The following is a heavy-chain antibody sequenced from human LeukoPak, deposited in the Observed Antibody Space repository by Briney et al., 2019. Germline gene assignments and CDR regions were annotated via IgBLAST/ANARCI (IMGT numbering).Heavy chain of an antibody. Sequence: GGSLRLSCAASGFTFSSYAMHWVRQAPGRGLEWVAVISYDGSNKYYADSVKGRFTISRDNSKNTLYLQMNSLRAEDTAVYYCAKESSIVVVITAPPDYWGQGTLVTVSS. V-gene: IGHV3-30*04. CDR1: GFTFSSYA. CDR2: ISYDGSNK. J-gene: IGHJ4*02. CDR3: AKESSIVVVITAPPDY. D-gene: IGHD3-22*01.